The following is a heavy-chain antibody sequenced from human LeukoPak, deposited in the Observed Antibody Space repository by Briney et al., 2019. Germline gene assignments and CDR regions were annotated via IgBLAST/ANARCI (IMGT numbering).Heavy chain of an antibody. V-gene: IGHV4-34*01. CDR3: ARGRVTIFGVVIIPFFDY. CDR1: GGSFSGYY. CDR2: INHSGST. D-gene: IGHD3-3*01. Sequence: PSETLSLTCAVYGGSFSGYYWSWIRQPPGKGLEWIGEINHSGSTNYNPSLKSRVTISVDTSKNQFSLKLSSVTAADTAVYYCARGRVTIFGVVIIPFFDYWGQGTLVTVSS. J-gene: IGHJ4*02.